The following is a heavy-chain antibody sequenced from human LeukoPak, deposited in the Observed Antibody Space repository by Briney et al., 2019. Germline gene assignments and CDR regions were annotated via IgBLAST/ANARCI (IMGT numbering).Heavy chain of an antibody. J-gene: IGHJ4*02. V-gene: IGHV3-23*01. CDR3: AKATEQQLVKAYYFDY. CDR1: GFTFSSYA. CDR2: ISGSGGST. Sequence: PGGSLRLSCAASGFTFSSYAMSWVRQAPGKGLEWVSAISGSGGSTYYADSVKGRFTISRDNSKNTLYLQMNSLRAEDTAVYYCAKATEQQLVKAYYFDYWGQGTLVTVSS. D-gene: IGHD6-13*01.